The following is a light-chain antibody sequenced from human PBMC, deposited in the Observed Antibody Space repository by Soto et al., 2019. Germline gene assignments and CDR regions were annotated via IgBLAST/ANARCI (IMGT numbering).Light chain of an antibody. CDR3: QQYNSYS. CDR2: KAS. J-gene: IGKJ1*01. V-gene: IGKV1-5*03. Sequence: DIQMTQSPSTLSASVGDRVTITCRASQSISSWLAWYQQKPGKAPNLLIYKASSLEGGVPSRFSGSGSGTEFTLTISSLQPDGFATYYCQQYNSYSFGQGTKVDIK. CDR1: QSISSW.